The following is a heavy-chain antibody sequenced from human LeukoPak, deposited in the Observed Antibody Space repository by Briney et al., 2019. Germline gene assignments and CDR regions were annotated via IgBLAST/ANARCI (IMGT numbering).Heavy chain of an antibody. J-gene: IGHJ4*02. V-gene: IGHV1-2*02. Sequence: RASVKVSCKASGYTFSGYYMHWVRQAPGQGLEWMGWINPNSGGTYYAQKFQGRVTMTSDTSISTACMELSRLRSDNTAVYYCARDLYGGTSATFDYWGQGTLVTVSS. CDR3: ARDLYGGTSATFDY. CDR1: GYTFSGYY. D-gene: IGHD4-23*01. CDR2: INPNSGGT.